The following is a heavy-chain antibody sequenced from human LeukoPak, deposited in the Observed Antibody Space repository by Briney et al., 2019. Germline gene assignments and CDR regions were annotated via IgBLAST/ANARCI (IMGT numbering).Heavy chain of an antibody. D-gene: IGHD4-17*01. Sequence: ASVKVSCKASGYTFTSYGISWARQAPGQGLEWMGWISAYNGNTNYAQKLQGRVTMTTDTSTSTAYMELRSLRSDDTAVYYCARVDRDYLYYYGMDVWGQGTTVTVSS. CDR1: GYTFTSYG. CDR2: ISAYNGNT. J-gene: IGHJ6*02. CDR3: ARVDRDYLYYYGMDV. V-gene: IGHV1-18*01.